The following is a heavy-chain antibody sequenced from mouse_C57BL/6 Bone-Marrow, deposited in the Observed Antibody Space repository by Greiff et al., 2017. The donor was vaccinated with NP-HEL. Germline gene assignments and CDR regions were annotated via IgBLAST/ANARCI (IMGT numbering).Heavy chain of an antibody. CDR3: AREGLLAGFAY. CDR2: LLPGRGST. J-gene: IGHJ3*01. D-gene: IGHD1-1*01. Sequence: QVQLQQSGAELMKPGASVQLSCKATGYTFPGYWLAWLKQRPGPGLSWIGELLPGRGSTNYNEKFKGKATFTADTSSNTAYMQLSSLTTEDSAIYYCAREGLLAGFAYWGQGTLVTVSA. CDR1: GYTFPGYW. V-gene: IGHV1-9*01.